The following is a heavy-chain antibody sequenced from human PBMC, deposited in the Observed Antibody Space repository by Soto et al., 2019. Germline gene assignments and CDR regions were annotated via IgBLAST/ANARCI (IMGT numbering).Heavy chain of an antibody. CDR2: INRDGTST. J-gene: IGHJ3*02. CDR1: GFTFSDYA. V-gene: IGHV3-64*04. D-gene: IGHD3-9*01. Sequence: GGSLRLSCSASGFTFSDYAMHWVRQSPGKGLEHFSLINRDGTSTYYADSVKGRFTISRDNSKNTLYLQMNSLRAEDTAVYYCAKGSLRYYDILTGYLEASDAFDIWGQGTMVTVSS. CDR3: AKGSLRYYDILTGYLEASDAFDI.